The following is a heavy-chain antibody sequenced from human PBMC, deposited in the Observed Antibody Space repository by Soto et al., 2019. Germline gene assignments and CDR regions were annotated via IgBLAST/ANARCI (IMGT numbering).Heavy chain of an antibody. D-gene: IGHD2-2*01. V-gene: IGHV3-74*01. CDR2: INSDGSST. CDR1: GFTFSSYW. CDR3: ARGAHCSITSCYASPEYYYGMDV. Sequence: EVQLVESGGGLVQPGGSLRLSCAASGFTFSSYWMHWVRQAPGKGLVWVSRINSDGSSTSYADSVKGRFTISRDNAKNMHYLQRNSLRAEDTAVYYCARGAHCSITSCYASPEYYYGMDVWGQGTTVTVSS. J-gene: IGHJ6*02.